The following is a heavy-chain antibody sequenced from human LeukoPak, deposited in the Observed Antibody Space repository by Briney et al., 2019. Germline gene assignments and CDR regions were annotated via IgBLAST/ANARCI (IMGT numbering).Heavy chain of an antibody. J-gene: IGHJ4*02. CDR2: INHSGST. V-gene: IGHV4-34*01. CDR1: GGSFSGYY. Sequence: SETLSLTCAVYGGSFSGYYWSWIRQPPGKGLEWIGEINHSGSTNYNPSLKSRVTISVDTSKNQFSLKLSSVTAADTAVYYCPRGWYSSSWYLDYWGQGTLVTVSS. D-gene: IGHD6-13*01. CDR3: PRGWYSSSWYLDY.